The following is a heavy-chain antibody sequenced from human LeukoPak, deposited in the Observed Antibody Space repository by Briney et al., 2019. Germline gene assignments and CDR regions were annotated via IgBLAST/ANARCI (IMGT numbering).Heavy chain of an antibody. CDR3: ARGGSGWLPFDY. V-gene: IGHV1-8*01. CDR1: GYAFTSYD. D-gene: IGHD6-19*01. J-gene: IGHJ4*02. Sequence: ASVKVSCKASGYAFTSYDINWVRQATGQGLEWMGWMNPNSGNTGYAQKFQGRVTMTRNTSISTAYMELSSLRSEDTAVYYCARGGSGWLPFDYWGQGTLVTVSS. CDR2: MNPNSGNT.